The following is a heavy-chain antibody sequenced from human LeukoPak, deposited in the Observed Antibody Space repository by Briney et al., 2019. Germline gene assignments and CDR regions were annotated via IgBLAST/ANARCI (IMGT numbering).Heavy chain of an antibody. CDR3: ARVAKERVGGVYYFDY. Sequence: GGSLRLSCAAAGFTFSDYDMHCVRQATGKGLEWGSAIGTAGDTYYTGSVKGRFTISRENAKNSFYLQMNSLRAGDTAVYYCARVAKERVGGVYYFDYWGQGTLVTVSS. CDR1: GFTFSDYD. V-gene: IGHV3-13*01. D-gene: IGHD1-1*01. CDR2: IGTAGDT. J-gene: IGHJ4*02.